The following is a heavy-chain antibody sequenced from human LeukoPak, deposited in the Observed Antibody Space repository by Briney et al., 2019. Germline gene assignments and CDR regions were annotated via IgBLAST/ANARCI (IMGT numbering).Heavy chain of an antibody. CDR3: AKDIYYDSSGPDY. J-gene: IGHJ4*02. Sequence: GGSLRLSWAASGFTFSSYAMSWVRQAPGKGLEWVSAISGSGGSTYYADSVKGRFTISRDNSKNTLYLQMNSLRAEDTAVYYCAKDIYYDSSGPDYWGQGTLVTVSS. D-gene: IGHD3-22*01. V-gene: IGHV3-23*01. CDR2: ISGSGGST. CDR1: GFTFSSYA.